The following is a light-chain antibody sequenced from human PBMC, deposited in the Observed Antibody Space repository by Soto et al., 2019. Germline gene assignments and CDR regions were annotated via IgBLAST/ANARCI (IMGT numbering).Light chain of an antibody. CDR3: QQLRSYPPS. Sequence: DIQLTQSPSFLSASGGDRVTITCRASQAIGNSLAWYEQQPGKAPKHLIHTASSLGSRVPARFSGSGSGTAFTLTISNLQPEDLATYYCQQLRSYPPSFGPGTKVDFK. J-gene: IGKJ3*01. CDR1: QAIGNS. V-gene: IGKV1-9*01. CDR2: TAS.